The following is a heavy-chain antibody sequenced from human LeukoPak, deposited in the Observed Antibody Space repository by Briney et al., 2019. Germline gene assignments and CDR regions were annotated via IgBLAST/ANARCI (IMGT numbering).Heavy chain of an antibody. Sequence: SETLSLTCTVSGGSISSHYWSWIRQPPGKGLEWIGYIYYSGSTNYNPSLKSRVTISVDTSKNQFSLKLSSVTAADTAVYYCAREGPPFYGITYWGQGTLVTVSS. CDR2: IYYSGST. V-gene: IGHV4-59*11. J-gene: IGHJ4*02. CDR3: AREGPPFYGITY. D-gene: IGHD2/OR15-2a*01. CDR1: GGSISSHY.